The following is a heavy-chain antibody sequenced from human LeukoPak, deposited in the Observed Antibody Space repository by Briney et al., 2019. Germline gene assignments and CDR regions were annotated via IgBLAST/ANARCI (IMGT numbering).Heavy chain of an antibody. CDR1: GFIFSNYG. D-gene: IGHD6-13*01. Sequence: GESLRLSCAATGFIFSNYGMSWIRQAPGKGLEWVSYISSSGSTIYYADSVKGRFTISRDNAKNSLYLQMNSLRAEDTAVYYCARDLAAAPRSAFDIWGQGTMVTVSS. V-gene: IGHV3-11*01. J-gene: IGHJ3*02. CDR3: ARDLAAAPRSAFDI. CDR2: ISSSGSTI.